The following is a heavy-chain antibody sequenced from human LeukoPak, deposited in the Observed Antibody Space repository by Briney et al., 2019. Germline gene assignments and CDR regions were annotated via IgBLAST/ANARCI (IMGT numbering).Heavy chain of an antibody. Sequence: GGSLRLSCAASGFTFSSYWMHWVRQAPGKGLVWVSRINSDGSSTSYADSVKGRFTISRDNAKNSLYLQMNSLRAEDTAVYYCAREPGSYYLNYYYYYGMDVWGQGTTVTVSS. D-gene: IGHD1-26*01. J-gene: IGHJ6*02. CDR3: AREPGSYYLNYYYYYGMDV. CDR1: GFTFSSYW. CDR2: INSDGSST. V-gene: IGHV3-74*01.